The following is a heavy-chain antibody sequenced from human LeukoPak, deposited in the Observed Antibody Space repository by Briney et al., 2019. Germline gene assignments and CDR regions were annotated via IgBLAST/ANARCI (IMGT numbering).Heavy chain of an antibody. CDR2: VHPNARS. J-gene: IGHJ3*02. Sequence: PSETLSLTCTVSGGSISSSSYYWGWIRQPPGKGLEWIGSVHPNARSYHNPALRSRVTMSVDTSNNRFSLKLISVAAADTALYYCVRQIAVSGNWAFDIWGQGTMVSVST. D-gene: IGHD6-19*01. CDR1: GGSISSSSYY. CDR3: VRQIAVSGNWAFDI. V-gene: IGHV4-39*01.